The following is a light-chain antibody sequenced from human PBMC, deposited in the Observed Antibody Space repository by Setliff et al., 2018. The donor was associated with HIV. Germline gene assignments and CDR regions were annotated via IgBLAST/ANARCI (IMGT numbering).Light chain of an antibody. J-gene: IGLJ1*01. CDR2: EVT. CDR1: SSDVGGYNS. V-gene: IGLV2-14*01. CDR3: SSYATTGTV. Sequence: QSALTQPASVSGSPGQSITISCTGTSSDVGGYNSVSWYQQHPGKAPKLMIYEVTNRPSGVSNRFSGSKSGNTASLTVSGLQAEDEAGYYCSSYATTGTVFGPGTKVTVL.